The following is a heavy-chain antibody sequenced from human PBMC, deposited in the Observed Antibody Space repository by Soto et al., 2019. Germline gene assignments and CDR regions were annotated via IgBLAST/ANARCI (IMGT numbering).Heavy chain of an antibody. Sequence: GGSQRLSCAASGFTFSSYAMHWVRQAPGKGLEWVAVISYDGSNKYYADSVKGRFTISRDNSKNTLYLQMNSLRAEDTAVYYCARETYSSGWTPTFDYWGQGTLVTVSS. CDR1: GFTFSSYA. V-gene: IGHV3-30-3*01. CDR2: ISYDGSNK. J-gene: IGHJ4*02. CDR3: ARETYSSGWTPTFDY. D-gene: IGHD6-19*01.